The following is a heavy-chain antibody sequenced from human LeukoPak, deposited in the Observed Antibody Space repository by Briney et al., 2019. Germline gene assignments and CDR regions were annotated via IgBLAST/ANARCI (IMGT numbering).Heavy chain of an antibody. Sequence: PGGSLRLSCAASGFTVSSNYMSWVRQAPGKGLEWVANIKQDGSEKYYVDSVKGRFTISRDNAKNSLYLQMNSLRAEDTAVYYCARGYSRFDYWGQGSLVTFSS. J-gene: IGHJ4*02. D-gene: IGHD6-13*01. CDR1: GFTVSSNY. V-gene: IGHV3-7*01. CDR2: IKQDGSEK. CDR3: ARGYSRFDY.